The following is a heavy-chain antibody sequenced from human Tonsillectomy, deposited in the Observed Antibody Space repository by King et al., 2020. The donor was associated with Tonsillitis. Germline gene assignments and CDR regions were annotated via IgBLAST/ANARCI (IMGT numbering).Heavy chain of an antibody. CDR3: ARVGSHYDFWPYYFDY. Sequence: VQLVESGAEVKKPGASVKISCKASGYTFTSYDFSWVRQAPGQGLEWMGWSSTYNGNTNYAQHLQGRVTMTTDTSTSTVYMELRRLRSDDTAVYNCARVGSHYDFWPYYFDYWGQGTLVTVSS. J-gene: IGHJ4*02. D-gene: IGHD3-3*01. CDR2: SSTYNGNT. CDR1: GYTFTSYD. V-gene: IGHV1-18*01.